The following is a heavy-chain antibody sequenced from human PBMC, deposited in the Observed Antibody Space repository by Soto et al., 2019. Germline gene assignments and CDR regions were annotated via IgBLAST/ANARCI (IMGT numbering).Heavy chain of an antibody. CDR2: IYYSGST. CDR3: ARGQRDILTGYANPSPFDY. J-gene: IGHJ4*02. D-gene: IGHD3-9*01. CDR1: GGSISSYY. Sequence: PSETLSLTCTVSGGSISSYYWSWIRQPPGKGLEWIGYIYYSGSTNYNPSLKSRVTISVDTSKNQFSLKLSSVTAADTAVYYCARGQRDILTGYANPSPFDYWGQGTLVTVSS. V-gene: IGHV4-59*01.